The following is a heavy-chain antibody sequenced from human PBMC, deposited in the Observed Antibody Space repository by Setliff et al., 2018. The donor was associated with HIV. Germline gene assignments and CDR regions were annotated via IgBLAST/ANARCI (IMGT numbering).Heavy chain of an antibody. Sequence: GGSLRLSCVASGFTFNNYAMNWVRQAPGKGLEWVSGISGSARSTYYADSVKGRFTISRDNSKNTLNLQMNSLRAEDSAIYFCAKGVQSLRPYYFDYWGHGTLVTVSS. D-gene: IGHD4-17*01. CDR3: AKGVQSLRPYYFDY. V-gene: IGHV3-23*01. CDR1: GFTFNNYA. CDR2: ISGSARST. J-gene: IGHJ4*01.